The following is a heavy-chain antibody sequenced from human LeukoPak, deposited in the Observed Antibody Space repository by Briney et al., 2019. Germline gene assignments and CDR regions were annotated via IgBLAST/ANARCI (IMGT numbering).Heavy chain of an antibody. J-gene: IGHJ3*02. D-gene: IGHD5-24*01. Sequence: GGSLRLSCAASGFTLSSYAMSWVRQAPGKGLEWVSAISGSGGSTYYADSVKGRFTISRDNPKNTLYLQMNSLRAEDTAVYYCATSEEISYAFDIWGQGTMVTVSS. CDR1: GFTLSSYA. CDR2: ISGSGGST. V-gene: IGHV3-23*01. CDR3: ATSEEISYAFDI.